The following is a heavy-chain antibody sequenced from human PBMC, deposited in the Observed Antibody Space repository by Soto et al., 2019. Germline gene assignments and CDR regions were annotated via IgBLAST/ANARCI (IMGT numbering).Heavy chain of an antibody. J-gene: IGHJ5*02. D-gene: IGHD6-13*01. CDR2: IIPLFGTT. Sequence: QVQLVQSGSEVKMPGSSVKVSSKTSGGTFSRHAINWVRQAPGQGLVGMGGIIPLFGTTNYAQKFKGRVTISADESTSTAYMELSSLTSEDAAVYYCARAAIHGSSWYFWFDPWGQGTLVTVSS. V-gene: IGHV1-69*01. CDR3: ARAAIHGSSWYFWFDP. CDR1: GGTFSRHA.